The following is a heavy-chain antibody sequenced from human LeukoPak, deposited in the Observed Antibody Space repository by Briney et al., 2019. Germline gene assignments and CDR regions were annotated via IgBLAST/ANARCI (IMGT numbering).Heavy chain of an antibody. V-gene: IGHV4-34*01. CDR1: GFTFSSYG. D-gene: IGHD3-22*01. CDR3: ASSDYYDSSGYFTGDY. J-gene: IGHJ4*02. CDR2: INHSGST. Sequence: GSLRLSCAASGFTFSSYGMSWVRQPPGKGLEWIGEINHSGSTNYNPSLKSRVTISVDTSKNQFSLKLSSVTAADTAVYYCASSDYYDSSGYFTGDYWGQGTLVTVSS.